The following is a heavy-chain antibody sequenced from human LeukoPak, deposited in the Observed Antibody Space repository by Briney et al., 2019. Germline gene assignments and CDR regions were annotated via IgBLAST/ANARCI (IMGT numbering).Heavy chain of an antibody. V-gene: IGHV4-38-2*02. J-gene: IGHJ5*02. CDR2: IYHSGRT. CDR3: VRDRISVTDPPNWFDP. Sequence: SETLSLTCAVYGGSFSGYYWGWIRQPPGKGLEWIGSIYHSGRTYYNPSLKSRVTISLDMSKNQFSLKVGSVTAADTAVYYCVRDRISVTDPPNWFDPWGQGTLVTVSS. CDR1: GGSFSGYY. D-gene: IGHD6-19*01.